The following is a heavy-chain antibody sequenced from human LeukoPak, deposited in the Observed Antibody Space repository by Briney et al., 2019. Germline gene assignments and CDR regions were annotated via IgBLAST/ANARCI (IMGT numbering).Heavy chain of an antibody. Sequence: GGSLRLSSAASGFTFSSYGMHWVRQAPGKGLEWVAVIWYDGSNKYYADSVKGRFTISRDNSKNTLYLQMNSLRAEDTAVYYCARDSYYYDSSGYSDYWGQGTLVTVSS. CDR3: ARDSYYYDSSGYSDY. CDR2: IWYDGSNK. CDR1: GFTFSSYG. V-gene: IGHV3-33*01. D-gene: IGHD3-22*01. J-gene: IGHJ4*02.